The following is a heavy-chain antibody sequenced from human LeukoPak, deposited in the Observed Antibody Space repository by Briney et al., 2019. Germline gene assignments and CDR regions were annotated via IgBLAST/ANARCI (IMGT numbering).Heavy chain of an antibody. CDR1: GYTFTSYD. V-gene: IGHV1-8*01. Sequence: ASVKVSCKASGYTFTSYDINWVRQATGQGLEWMGWMNPNSGNTGYAQKFQGRVTMTRNTSISTAYMELSSLRSEDTAVYYCARGRGYQLLRGNWFDPWGQGTLVTVSS. D-gene: IGHD2-2*01. CDR3: ARGRGYQLLRGNWFDP. CDR2: MNPNSGNT. J-gene: IGHJ5*02.